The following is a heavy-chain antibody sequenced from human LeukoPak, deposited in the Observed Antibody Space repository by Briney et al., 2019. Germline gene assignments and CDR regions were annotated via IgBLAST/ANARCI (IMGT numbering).Heavy chain of an antibody. J-gene: IGHJ4*02. V-gene: IGHV3-48*03. CDR2: ISSSGSTI. D-gene: IGHD6-13*01. CDR3: ARDVTIAAPDY. Sequence: GGSLRLSCAASGFTFSSYEMNGVRQAPGKGLEWVSYISSSGSTIYYADSVKGRFTISRDNAKNSLYLQMNSLRAEDTAVYYCARDVTIAAPDYWGQGTLVTVSS. CDR1: GFTFSSYE.